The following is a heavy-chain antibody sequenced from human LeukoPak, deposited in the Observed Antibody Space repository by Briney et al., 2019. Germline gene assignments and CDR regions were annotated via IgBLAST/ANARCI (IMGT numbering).Heavy chain of an antibody. D-gene: IGHD2-15*01. CDR3: AREVGYCSGGRCLHYYFDY. J-gene: IGHJ4*02. Sequence: PGGSLRLSCAASGFTFSSYSMNWVRQAPGKGLEWVSFISSGSSYIYYADSVNGRFTISRDNAKNSLYLQMNSLRPEDTAVYYCAREVGYCSGGRCLHYYFDYWGQGTLVTVSS. CDR2: ISSGSSYI. CDR1: GFTFSSYS. V-gene: IGHV3-21*01.